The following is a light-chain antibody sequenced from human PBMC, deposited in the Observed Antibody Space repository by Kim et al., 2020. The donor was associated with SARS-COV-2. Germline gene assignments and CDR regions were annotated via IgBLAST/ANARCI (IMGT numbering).Light chain of an antibody. CDR2: DTS. Sequence: ASVGDRVTNTCRASQSISSLLAWYQQEPGKAPKLLIYDTSSLESGVPSRFSCRGSGTEFTLTISSLQPDDFATYYCQRYNSYPLTFGGGTKVDIK. CDR3: QRYNSYPLT. J-gene: IGKJ4*01. CDR1: QSISSL. V-gene: IGKV1-5*01.